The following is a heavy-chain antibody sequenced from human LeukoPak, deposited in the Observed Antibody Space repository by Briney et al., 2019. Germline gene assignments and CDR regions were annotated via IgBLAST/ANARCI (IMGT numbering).Heavy chain of an antibody. J-gene: IGHJ5*02. CDR3: ARETGPSWFDP. V-gene: IGHV3-66*01. Sequence: GGSLRLSCAASGFTVSSNYMSWVRQAPGKGLEWVSVIYSGGSTYYADSVKGRFTISRDNSKNTLYLQMNSLRAEDTAVYYCARETGPSWFDPWGQGTLVTVSS. CDR2: IYSGGST. CDR1: GFTVSSNY.